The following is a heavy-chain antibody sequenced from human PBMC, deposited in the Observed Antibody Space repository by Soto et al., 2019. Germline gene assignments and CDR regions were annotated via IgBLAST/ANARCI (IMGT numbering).Heavy chain of an antibody. Sequence: QVQLVQSGAEVKKPGSSVKVSCKASGGTFSSYAISWVRQAPGQGLEWMGGIIPIFGTANYAQKFQGRVTITADESTSTAYMELSSLRSEDTAVYYCARGGTGAYYYGSGSYYSYYVMDVWGQGPTVTVSS. CDR2: IIPIFGTA. J-gene: IGHJ6*02. CDR3: ARGGTGAYYYGSGSYYSYYVMDV. CDR1: GGTFSSYA. D-gene: IGHD3-10*01. V-gene: IGHV1-69*01.